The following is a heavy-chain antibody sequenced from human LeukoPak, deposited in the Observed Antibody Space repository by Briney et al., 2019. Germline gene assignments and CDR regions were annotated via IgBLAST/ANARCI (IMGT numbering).Heavy chain of an antibody. CDR1: GFTFSRHS. CDR3: ARDGVRDGLYFDY. V-gene: IGHV3-21*01. D-gene: IGHD5-24*01. J-gene: IGHJ4*02. Sequence: GGSLRLSCAASGFTFSRHSINWVRQAPGKGLEWVSSISSSSSYIYYADSVKGRFTISRDNAKNSLYLQMNSLRAEDTAVYYCARDGVRDGLYFDYWGQGTLVTVSS. CDR2: ISSSSSYI.